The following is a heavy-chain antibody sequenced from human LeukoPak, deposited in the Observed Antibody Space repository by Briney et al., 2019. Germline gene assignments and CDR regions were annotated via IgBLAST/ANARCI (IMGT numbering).Heavy chain of an antibody. CDR1: GGSISSSSYY. J-gene: IGHJ4*02. CDR3: ASRSGYYPSYFDY. CDR2: MYYSGST. Sequence: SETLSLTCTVSGGSISSSSYYWSWVRQPPGKGLEWIGSMYYSGSTYYSPSLRSRVTISVDTSKNHFSLKLSSVTAADTAVYYCASRSGYYPSYFDYWGQGFLVTVSS. V-gene: IGHV4-39*02. D-gene: IGHD3-22*01.